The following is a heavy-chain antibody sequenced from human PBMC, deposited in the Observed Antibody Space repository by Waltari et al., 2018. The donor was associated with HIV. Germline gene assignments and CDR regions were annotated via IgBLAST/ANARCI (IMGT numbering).Heavy chain of an antibody. Sequence: QLQLQESGPGLVKASATPSLTCIVSGGPIRSSNNYLGWNRAPPGKGLEWIGSIYYSGSTYYNPSLKSRVTISVDTSKNQFSMKLSSVTAADTAVYYCARDKYRISTGFHGMDVWGQGTTVTVSS. J-gene: IGHJ6*02. CDR2: IYYSGST. CDR3: ARDKYRISTGFHGMDV. D-gene: IGHD6-6*01. CDR1: GGPIRSSNNY. V-gene: IGHV4-39*07.